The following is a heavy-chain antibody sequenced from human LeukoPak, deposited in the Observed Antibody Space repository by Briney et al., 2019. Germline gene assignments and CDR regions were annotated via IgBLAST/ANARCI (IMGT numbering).Heavy chain of an antibody. CDR3: ARANLHRAAARVYGAFDI. V-gene: IGHV3-64*01. CDR1: GFTFSSYA. CDR2: ISSNGGST. D-gene: IGHD6-13*01. Sequence: GGSLRLSCAASGFTFSSYAMHWVRQAPGKGLEYVSAISSNGGSTYYANSVKGRFTISRDNSKNTLYLQMGNLRAEDMAVYYCARANLHRAAARVYGAFDIWGQGTMVTVSS. J-gene: IGHJ3*02.